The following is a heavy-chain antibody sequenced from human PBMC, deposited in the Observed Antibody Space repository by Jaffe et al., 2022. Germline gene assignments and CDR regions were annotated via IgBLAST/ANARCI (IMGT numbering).Heavy chain of an antibody. V-gene: IGHV4-34*01. CDR1: GGSFSGYY. CDR3: ARVRSARNKQQLRGSRWFDP. Sequence: QVQLQQWGAGLLKPSETLSLTCAVYGGSFSGYYWSWIRQPPGKGLEWIGEINHSGSTNYNPSLKSRVTISVDTSKNQFSLKLSSVTAADTAVYYCARVRSARNKQQLRGSRWFDPWGQGTLVTVSS. J-gene: IGHJ5*02. D-gene: IGHD6-13*01. CDR2: INHSGST.